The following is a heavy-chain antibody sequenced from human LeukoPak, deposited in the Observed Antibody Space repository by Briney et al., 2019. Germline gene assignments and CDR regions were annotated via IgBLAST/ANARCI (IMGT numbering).Heavy chain of an antibody. CDR2: ISGSGGST. J-gene: IGHJ4*02. CDR1: GFTFSSYA. Sequence: GGSLRLSCAASGFTFSSYAMSWVRQAPGKGLEWVSAISGSGGSTYYADSVKGRFTISRDNSKNTLYLQMNSLRAEDTAVYYCAKGNDQWLVTWPTYFDYRGQGTLVTVSS. V-gene: IGHV3-23*01. CDR3: AKGNDQWLVTWPTYFDY. D-gene: IGHD6-19*01.